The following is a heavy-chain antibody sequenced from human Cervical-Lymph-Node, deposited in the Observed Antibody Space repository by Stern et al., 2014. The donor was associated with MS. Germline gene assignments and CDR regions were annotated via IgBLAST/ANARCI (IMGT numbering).Heavy chain of an antibody. CDR1: GGTFNVYA. CDR2: IIPIFGTA. D-gene: IGHD3-9*01. V-gene: IGHV1-69*01. Sequence: QMQLVQSGAEGKKPGSSVKVSCKASGGTFNVYAINWLRQAPGHGLEWMGGIIPIFGTANYAQKFQGRVTITADESTRTSSMQLSSLRYDDTAVYYCARDGRHTDNYGLDVWGQGTTVTVSS. CDR3: ARDGRHTDNYGLDV. J-gene: IGHJ6*02.